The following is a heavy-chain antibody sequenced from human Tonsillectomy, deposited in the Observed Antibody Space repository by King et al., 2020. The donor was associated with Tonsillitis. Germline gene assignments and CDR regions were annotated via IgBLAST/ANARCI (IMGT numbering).Heavy chain of an antibody. V-gene: IGHV3-23*04. Sequence: VQLVQSGGGLVQPGGSLRLSCAASGFTFSSYAMSWVRQAPGKGLEWVSAISGSGGSTYYADSVKGRFTISRDNSKNTLYLQMNSRRAEDTAVYYCAKVRGVGRNYYYYGMDVWGQGTTVTVSS. CDR1: GFTFSSYA. J-gene: IGHJ6*02. CDR3: AKVRGVGRNYYYYGMDV. D-gene: IGHD3-10*01. CDR2: ISGSGGST.